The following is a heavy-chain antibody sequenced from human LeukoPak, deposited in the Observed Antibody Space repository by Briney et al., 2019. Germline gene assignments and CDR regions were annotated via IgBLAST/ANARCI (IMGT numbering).Heavy chain of an antibody. CDR2: MNPNSGNT. CDR1: GYTFTSYD. D-gene: IGHD2-2*02. J-gene: IGHJ5*02. V-gene: IGHV1-8*01. Sequence: GASVKVSCKASGYTFTSYDINWVRQATGQGLEWMGWMNPNSGNTGYAQKFQGRVTMTRNTSISTAYMELSRLRSDDTAVYYCARVAKICSSTSCYKRTWFDPWGQGTLVTVSS. CDR3: ARVAKICSSTSCYKRTWFDP.